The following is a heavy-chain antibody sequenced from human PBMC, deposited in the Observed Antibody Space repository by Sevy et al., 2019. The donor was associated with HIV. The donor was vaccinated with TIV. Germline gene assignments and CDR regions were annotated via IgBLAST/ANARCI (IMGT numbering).Heavy chain of an antibody. CDR2: ISYDGSNK. D-gene: IGHD4-17*01. J-gene: IGHJ4*02. V-gene: IGHV3-30-3*01. CDR3: ARDYGGNSDAFDY. Sequence: GGSLRLSCAASGFTFSSYAMHWVRQAPGKGLEWVAVISYDGSNKYYADSVKGRFTISRDNSKNTLYLQMNSLRAEDTAVYYCARDYGGNSDAFDYWGQGTLVTVFS. CDR1: GFTFSSYA.